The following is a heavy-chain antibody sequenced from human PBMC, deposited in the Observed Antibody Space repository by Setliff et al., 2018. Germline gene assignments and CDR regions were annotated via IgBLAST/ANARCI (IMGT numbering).Heavy chain of an antibody. D-gene: IGHD6-19*01. Sequence: PGGSLRLSCAASGFTFSSYAMTWVRQAPGKGLEWVSGISGVGTGTYYAHSVKGRFTISRDNSKNTLYLQINSLRAEDTAVYYCAKVKTSGWSFDTFDIWGQGTMGTVSS. J-gene: IGHJ3*02. V-gene: IGHV3-23*01. CDR3: AKVKTSGWSFDTFDI. CDR2: ISGVGTGT. CDR1: GFTFSSYA.